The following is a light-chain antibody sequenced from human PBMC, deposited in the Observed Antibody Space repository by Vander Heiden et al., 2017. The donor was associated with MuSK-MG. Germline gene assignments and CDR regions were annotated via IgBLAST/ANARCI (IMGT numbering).Light chain of an antibody. CDR3: QQYGRSPFT. CDR1: QSVLYSSHNTNY. Sequence: DIVMTQSLASLAMSLGESATINCMSNQSVLYSSHNTNYLAWYQQKPGQTPRLLMYWASSRDSGVPDRFSGSGSGTEFTLTISRLKAEDVAVYDCQQYGRSPFTFGPGTKVEIK. CDR2: WAS. J-gene: IGKJ3*01. V-gene: IGKV4-1*01.